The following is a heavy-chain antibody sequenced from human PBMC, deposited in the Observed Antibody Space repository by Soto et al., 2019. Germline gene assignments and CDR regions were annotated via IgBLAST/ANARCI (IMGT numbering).Heavy chain of an antibody. CDR3: ALQTPRGYSTSAECGDY. CDR1: GGSMRRSGYY. CDR2: IYYSGST. V-gene: IGHV4-39*01. J-gene: IGHJ4*02. D-gene: IGHD6-25*01. Sequence: PSETLSLTCTVSGGSMRRSGYYWGWFRQPPXKGLEYIASIYYSGSTYYSPSLKSRLTLSVDTSSNQFYLKMTSVTAADTAMYYCALQTPRGYSTSAECGDYWGQGTLVTVSS.